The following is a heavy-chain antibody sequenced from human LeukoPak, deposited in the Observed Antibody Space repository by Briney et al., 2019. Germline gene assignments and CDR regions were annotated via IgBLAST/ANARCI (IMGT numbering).Heavy chain of an antibody. Sequence: PGGSLRLSCAASGFTFDDYAMHWVRQAPGKGLEWVSGISWNSGSIGYAGFVKGRFTISRDSAKNSLHLQMNSLRAEDTALYYCVKDANTDTSMDPSFDYWGQGTLVTVSS. CDR1: GFTFDDYA. CDR2: ISWNSGSI. J-gene: IGHJ4*02. V-gene: IGHV3-9*01. CDR3: VKDANTDTSMDPSFDY. D-gene: IGHD5-18*01.